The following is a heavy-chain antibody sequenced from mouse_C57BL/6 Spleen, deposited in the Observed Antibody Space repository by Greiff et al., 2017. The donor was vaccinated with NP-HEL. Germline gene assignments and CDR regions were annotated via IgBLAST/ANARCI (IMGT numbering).Heavy chain of an antibody. CDR2: ISGGGGNT. Sequence: EVKLVESGGGLVKPGGSLKLSCAASGFTFSSYTMSWVRQTPEKRLEWVATISGGGGNTYYPDSVKGRFTISRDNAKNTLYLQMSSLRSEDTALYYCARHGPAWFAYWGQGTLVTVSA. V-gene: IGHV5-9*01. CDR1: GFTFSSYT. J-gene: IGHJ3*01. CDR3: ARHGPAWFAY.